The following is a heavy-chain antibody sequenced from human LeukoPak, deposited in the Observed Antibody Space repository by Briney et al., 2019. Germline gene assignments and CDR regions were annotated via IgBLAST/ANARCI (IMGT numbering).Heavy chain of an antibody. Sequence: GGSLRLSCAASGFTFSSYGMSWVRQAPGKGLEWVSAIGGRDGSTYYADSVKGRFTISRDNSKNSLYLQVNSLRAEDTAVYYCARALSTMIVVVNGYWGQGTLVTVSS. CDR2: IGGRDGST. J-gene: IGHJ4*02. CDR3: ARALSTMIVVVNGY. CDR1: GFTFSSYG. V-gene: IGHV3-23*01. D-gene: IGHD3-22*01.